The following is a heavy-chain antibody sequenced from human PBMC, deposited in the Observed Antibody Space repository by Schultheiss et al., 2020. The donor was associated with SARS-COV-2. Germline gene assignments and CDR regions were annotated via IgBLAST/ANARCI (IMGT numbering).Heavy chain of an antibody. CDR3: ARLKWELLYNWFDP. Sequence: ASVKVSCKASGGTFSSYAISWVRQAPGQGLEWMGIINPSGGSTSYAQKFQGRVTMTTDTSTSTAYMELRSLRSDDTAVYYCARLKWELLYNWFDPWGQGTLVTVSS. CDR2: INPSGGST. CDR1: GGTFSSYA. J-gene: IGHJ5*02. D-gene: IGHD1-26*01. V-gene: IGHV1-46*01.